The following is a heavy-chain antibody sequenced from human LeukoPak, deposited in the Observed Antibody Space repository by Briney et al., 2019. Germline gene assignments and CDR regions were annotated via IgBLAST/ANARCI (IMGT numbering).Heavy chain of an antibody. CDR3: TEGLPDAFDI. CDR1: GFTFSNAW. Sequence: PGGSLRFSCAAFGFTFSNAWMSWGPQAPGKGLEWCGCFKSKTHVGTTDYASPVKGRFTISTDGSTNTLYLQTNSLKTKDTGVYYCTEGLPDAFDIWGQGTMVTVSS. J-gene: IGHJ3*02. V-gene: IGHV3-15*01. CDR2: FKSKTHVGTT.